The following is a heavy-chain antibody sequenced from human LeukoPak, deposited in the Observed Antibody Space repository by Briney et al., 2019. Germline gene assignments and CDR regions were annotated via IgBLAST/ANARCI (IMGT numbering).Heavy chain of an antibody. CDR2: IYYSVST. Sequence: SETLSLTCTVSGGSVSSGSYYWSWIRQPPGKGLEWIGYIYYSVSTNYNPSLKSRVTISVDTSKNQFSLKLSSVTAADTAVYYCARANPAYYDSSGYHPYFDYWGQGTLVTVSS. CDR3: ARANPAYYDSSGYHPYFDY. V-gene: IGHV4-61*01. J-gene: IGHJ4*02. CDR1: GGSVSSGSYY. D-gene: IGHD3-22*01.